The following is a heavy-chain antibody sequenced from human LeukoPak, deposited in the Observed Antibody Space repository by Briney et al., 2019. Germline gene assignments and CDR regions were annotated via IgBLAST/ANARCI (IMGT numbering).Heavy chain of an antibody. CDR1: GGSISSYY. J-gene: IGHJ4*02. CDR3: ARTKGDVLTGYYQHFDY. Sequence: PSETLSLTCTVSGGSISSYYWSWIRQPPGKGLEWIGSISYSGNTYYNPSLKSRVIISLDTSKNQFSLKLSSVTAADTAVYYCARTKGDVLTGYYQHFDYWGQGALVTVSS. CDR2: ISYSGNT. V-gene: IGHV4-39*07. D-gene: IGHD3-9*01.